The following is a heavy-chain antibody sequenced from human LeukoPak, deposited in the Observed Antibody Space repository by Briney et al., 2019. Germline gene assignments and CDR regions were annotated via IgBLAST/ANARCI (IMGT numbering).Heavy chain of an antibody. CDR3: ARETCSGGSCFQFDF. Sequence: SETLSLTCTVSGGSISSYYWSWIRQPLGKGLEWIGYIYYSGSTNYNPSLKSRVTISVDTSKNQFSLKLSSVTAADTAVHYCARETCSGGSCFQFDFWGQGTLVTVSS. J-gene: IGHJ4*02. V-gene: IGHV4-59*01. CDR2: IYYSGST. CDR1: GGSISSYY. D-gene: IGHD2-15*01.